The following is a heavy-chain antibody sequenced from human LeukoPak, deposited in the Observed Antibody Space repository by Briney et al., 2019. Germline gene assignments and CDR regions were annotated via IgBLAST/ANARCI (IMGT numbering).Heavy chain of an antibody. CDR3: ARGRFLYSSSSGYFDY. D-gene: IGHD6-6*01. CDR2: MNPNSGNT. Sequence: ASVKVSCKASGYTFTSYDINWVRQATGQGLEWMGWMNPNSGNTGYAQKFQGRVTMTRNTSIRTAYMELSSLRSEDTAVYYCARGRFLYSSSSGYFDYWGEGTLVTVSS. V-gene: IGHV1-8*01. J-gene: IGHJ4*02. CDR1: GYTFTSYD.